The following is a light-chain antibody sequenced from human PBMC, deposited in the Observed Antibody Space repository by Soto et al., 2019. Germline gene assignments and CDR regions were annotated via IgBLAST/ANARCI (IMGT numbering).Light chain of an antibody. J-gene: IGLJ2*01. CDR1: SSNIGTNT. V-gene: IGLV1-44*01. Sequence: QSVLTQPPSVSGTPGQRVNMSCSGSSSNIGTNTVSWYQHVPGTAPKLLIYSNDQRPSAVPGRFSGSKSGTSASLAISGLLSEDEADYYCATWDDSLNVVFGGGTKLTVL. CDR2: SND. CDR3: ATWDDSLNVV.